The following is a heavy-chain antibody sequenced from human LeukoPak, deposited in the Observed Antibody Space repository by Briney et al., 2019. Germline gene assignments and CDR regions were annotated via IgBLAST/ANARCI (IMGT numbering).Heavy chain of an antibody. V-gene: IGHV4-34*01. D-gene: IGHD5-24*01. J-gene: IGHJ4*02. CDR2: INHSGST. CDR1: GGSFSGYY. CDR3: ARLRDGHNWYFDY. Sequence: PSKTLSLTCAVYGGSFSGYYWSWIRQPPGKGLEWIGEINHSGSTNYNPSLKSRVTISVDTSKNQFSLKLSSVTAADTAVYYCARLRDGHNWYFDYWGQGTLVTVSS.